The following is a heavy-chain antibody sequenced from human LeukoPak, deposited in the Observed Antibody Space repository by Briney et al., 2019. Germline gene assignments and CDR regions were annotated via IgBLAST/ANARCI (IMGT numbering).Heavy chain of an antibody. Sequence: GGSLRLSCAAPGFTFISYWMHWVRHAPGKGLVWVSRINSDGSTTSYAASVKGRFSISRDTAKNTLYLQMNSLRAEDTAVYYRAGGHHYYDSSAYYYWGQGTLVTVSS. CDR3: AGGHHYYDSSAYYY. J-gene: IGHJ4*02. V-gene: IGHV3-74*01. CDR1: GFTFISYW. D-gene: IGHD3-22*01. CDR2: INSDGSTT.